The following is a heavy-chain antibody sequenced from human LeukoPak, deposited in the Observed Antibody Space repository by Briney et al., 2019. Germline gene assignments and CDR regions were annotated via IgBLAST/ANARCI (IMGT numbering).Heavy chain of an antibody. CDR3: ASYGGAARDAFDI. D-gene: IGHD4-23*01. CDR2: IYHSGST. CDR1: GGSISSGGYS. V-gene: IGHV4-30-2*01. Sequence: PSQILSLTCAVSGGSISSGGYSWSWIRQLPGKGLEWIGYIYHSGSTYYNPSLKSRVTISVDRSKNQFSLKLSSVTAADTAVYYCASYGGAARDAFDIWGQGTMVTVSS. J-gene: IGHJ3*02.